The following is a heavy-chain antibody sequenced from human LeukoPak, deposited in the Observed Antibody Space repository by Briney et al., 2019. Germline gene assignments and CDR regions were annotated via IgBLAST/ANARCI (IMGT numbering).Heavy chain of an antibody. CDR1: GFTFSSYW. CDR3: ARDLAAAGTGLNIKDAFDI. J-gene: IGHJ3*02. CDR2: IKQDGSEK. Sequence: GGSLRLSCAASGFTFSSYWLSWVRQAPGKGLEWVANIKQDGSEKYYVDSVKGRFTISRDNAKNSLYLQMNSLRAEDTAVYYCARDLAAAGTGLNIKDAFDIWGQGTMVTVSS. V-gene: IGHV3-7*01. D-gene: IGHD6-13*01.